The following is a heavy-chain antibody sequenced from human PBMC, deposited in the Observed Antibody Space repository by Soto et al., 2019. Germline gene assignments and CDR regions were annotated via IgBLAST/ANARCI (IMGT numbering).Heavy chain of an antibody. Sequence: PVGSLRLSGAASGFTFSRYWMNWVRQAPGKGLEWVANIKQDGTEKNYVDSVKGRFTISRDNAKNSLYLQMDSLRAEDTAVYFCARGDTPMITGMDSFDIWGQGTLVTVSS. V-gene: IGHV3-7*01. CDR2: IKQDGTEK. J-gene: IGHJ3*02. D-gene: IGHD5-18*01. CDR3: ARGDTPMITGMDSFDI. CDR1: GFTFSRYW.